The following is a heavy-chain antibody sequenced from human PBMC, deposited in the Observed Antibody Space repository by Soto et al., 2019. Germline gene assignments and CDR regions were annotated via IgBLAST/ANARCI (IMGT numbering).Heavy chain of an antibody. CDR1: GYTFTSYA. D-gene: IGHD2-8*01. V-gene: IGHV1-3*01. CDR2: INAGNGNT. CDR3: ARESIVRALYYYYVMAV. J-gene: IGHJ6*02. Sequence: AASVKVSCTASGYTFTSYAMHWVRQAPGQRLEWMGWINAGNGNTKYSQKFQGRVTITRDTSASTAYMELSSLRSEDTAVYYCARESIVRALYYYYVMAVSGQGKKVTVPS.